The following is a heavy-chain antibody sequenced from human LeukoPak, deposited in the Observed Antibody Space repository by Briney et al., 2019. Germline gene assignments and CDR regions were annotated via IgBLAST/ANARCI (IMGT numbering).Heavy chain of an antibody. V-gene: IGHV3-23*01. CDR2: ISGSGGST. CDR1: GFTFSSYA. Sequence: GGSLRLSCAASGFTFSSYAMSWVRQAPGKGLEWVSAISGSGGSTYYADSVKGRFTISRDNSKNTLYLQMNSLRAEDTAVYYCAKVGCNYDILTGYCRGNWFDPWGQGTLVTVSS. D-gene: IGHD3-9*01. J-gene: IGHJ5*02. CDR3: AKVGCNYDILTGYCRGNWFDP.